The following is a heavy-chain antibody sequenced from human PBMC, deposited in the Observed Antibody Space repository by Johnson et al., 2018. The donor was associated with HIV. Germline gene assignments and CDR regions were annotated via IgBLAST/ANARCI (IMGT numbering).Heavy chain of an antibody. Sequence: VQLVESGGGVVQPGRSLRLSCAASGFTFNKYCMHWVRQAPGKGLEWVAVIWYDGSNEYYGDSVKGRFTISRDNSKNMLYLQMNSLPVEDKAVYYCAKSPGKNHVGKCGGFDLWGQGTMVTVSS. CDR3: AKSPGKNHVGKCGGFDL. V-gene: IGHV3-33*06. J-gene: IGHJ3*01. CDR2: IWYDGSNE. D-gene: IGHD2-21*01. CDR1: GFTFNKYC.